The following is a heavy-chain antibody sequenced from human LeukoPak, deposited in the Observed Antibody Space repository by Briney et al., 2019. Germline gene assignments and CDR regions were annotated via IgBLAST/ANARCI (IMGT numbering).Heavy chain of an antibody. Sequence: GGSLRLSCAASGFTFSNYWMTWVRPAPGGGLEWVAVIKQDGSDKYYVDSVKGGFSISRDNAKNSLSLQMNSLRAEDTAVYYCARGVPTGVDFFDYWGQGTLVTVSS. CDR3: ARGVPTGVDFFDY. J-gene: IGHJ4*02. V-gene: IGHV3-7*01. D-gene: IGHD2-8*02. CDR2: IKQDGSDK. CDR1: GFTFSNYW.